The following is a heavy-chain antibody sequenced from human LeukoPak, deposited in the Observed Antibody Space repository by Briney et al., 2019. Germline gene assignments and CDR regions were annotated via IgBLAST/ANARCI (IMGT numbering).Heavy chain of an antibody. Sequence: PGGSLRLSCAASGFTFSNFWMSWVRQAPGNGLEWVANMKEDGSEKYYVDSVKGRFTISRDNAKNSVYLQMNSLRAEDTAVYYCARILSSIVAADSYDYWGQGTLVTVSS. J-gene: IGHJ4*02. CDR1: GFTFSNFW. V-gene: IGHV3-7*01. CDR2: MKEDGSEK. D-gene: IGHD6-13*01. CDR3: ARILSSIVAADSYDY.